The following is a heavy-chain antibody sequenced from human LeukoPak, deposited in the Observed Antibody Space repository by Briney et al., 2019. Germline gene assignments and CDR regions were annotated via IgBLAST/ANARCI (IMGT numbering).Heavy chain of an antibody. V-gene: IGHV1-18*01. CDR3: ARVGIAAAGTPQGGSSY. J-gene: IGHJ4*02. CDR1: GYTFTSYG. CDR2: ISAYNGNT. D-gene: IGHD6-13*01. Sequence: ASVKVSCKASGYTFTSYGISWGRQAPGQGRGWVGWISAYNGNTNYAQKLQGRVTMTTDTSTSTAYMELRSLRSDDTAVYYCARVGIAAAGTPQGGSSYWGQGTLVTVSS.